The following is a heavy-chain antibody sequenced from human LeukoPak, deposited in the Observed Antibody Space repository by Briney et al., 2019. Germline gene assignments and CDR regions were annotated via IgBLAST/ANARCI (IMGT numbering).Heavy chain of an antibody. Sequence: PGGSLRLSCAASGFTFSSYAMSWVRQAPGKGLEWVLDISGSGGSTYYADSVKGRFTISRDNSKNTLYLQMNSLRAEDTAVYYCARDLSLYCSGGSCYSLNYWGQGTLVTVSS. J-gene: IGHJ4*02. D-gene: IGHD2-15*01. CDR3: ARDLSLYCSGGSCYSLNY. CDR1: GFTFSSYA. V-gene: IGHV3-23*01. CDR2: ISGSGGST.